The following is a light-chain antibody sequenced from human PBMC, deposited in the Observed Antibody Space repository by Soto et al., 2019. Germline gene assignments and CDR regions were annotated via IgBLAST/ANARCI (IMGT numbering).Light chain of an antibody. V-gene: IGKV1-5*03. J-gene: IGKJ4*01. CDR1: QSISSW. CDR3: QQYNDYSLA. CDR2: TAS. Sequence: DVQMTQSPSTLSASVGDSVTITCRASQSISSWVAWYQHKPGKAPNLLIYTASSLGSGVPSKFSGSGSGTEFTLTISSLQPDDSATYYCQQYNDYSLAFGGGTKVEIK.